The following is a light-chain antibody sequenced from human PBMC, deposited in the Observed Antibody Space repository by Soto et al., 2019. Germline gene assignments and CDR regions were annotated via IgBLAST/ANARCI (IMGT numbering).Light chain of an antibody. V-gene: IGKV3-20*01. Sequence: EIVLTQSPDTLSLSSGERATLSCRASQRISNYYLAWYHQKPGQAPRLLIYGASSRATGVPDRFSGSGSGTDFTLTISRLEPEDFAVYYCQQYGSSPLTFGGGNKVEIK. CDR3: QQYGSSPLT. CDR1: QRISNYY. CDR2: GAS. J-gene: IGKJ4*01.